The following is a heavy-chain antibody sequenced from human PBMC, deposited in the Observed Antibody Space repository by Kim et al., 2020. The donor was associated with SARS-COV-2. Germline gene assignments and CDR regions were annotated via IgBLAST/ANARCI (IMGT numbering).Heavy chain of an antibody. V-gene: IGHV3-7*01. Sequence: YVDSVKGRFTISRDNAKNSLYLQMNSLGAEDTAVNYCVRDLVWGGGTEDYWGQGTLVTVSS. J-gene: IGHJ4*02. D-gene: IGHD3-16*01. CDR3: VRDLVWGGGTEDY.